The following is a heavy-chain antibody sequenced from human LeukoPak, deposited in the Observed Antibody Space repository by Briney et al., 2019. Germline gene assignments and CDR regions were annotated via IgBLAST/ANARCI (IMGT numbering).Heavy chain of an antibody. CDR3: ARNLYDSSGSMGIYTFDY. J-gene: IGHJ4*02. D-gene: IGHD3-22*01. Sequence: SETLSLTCTVSGGSIGTYYWSWIRQPPGKGLEWIGYIYYSGSANYNPSLKSRVTISVDTSKNQFSLKLSSVTAADTAVYYCARNLYDSSGSMGIYTFDYWGQGTLVTVSS. V-gene: IGHV4-59*01. CDR1: GGSIGTYY. CDR2: IYYSGSA.